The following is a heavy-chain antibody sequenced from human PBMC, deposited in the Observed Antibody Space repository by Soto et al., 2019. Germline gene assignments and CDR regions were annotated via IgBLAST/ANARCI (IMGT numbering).Heavy chain of an antibody. V-gene: IGHV3-30*18. J-gene: IGHJ6*02. CDR2: ISYDGSNK. CDR3: AKEQPGYYYAYSRDV. D-gene: IGHD6-13*01. Sequence: QVQLVESGGGVVQPGRSLRLSCAASGFTFSSYAIHWVRQAPGKGLEWVAIISYDGSNKYYADSVKGRFTISRDNSKNTLYLQMNSRRAEDTAVYYCAKEQPGYYYAYSRDVWGQGTTVNVSS. CDR1: GFTFSSYA.